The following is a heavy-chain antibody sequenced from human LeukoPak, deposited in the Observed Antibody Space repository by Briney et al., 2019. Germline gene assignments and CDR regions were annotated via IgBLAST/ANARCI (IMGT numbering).Heavy chain of an antibody. J-gene: IGHJ4*02. CDR3: AKAIVVLISGQFWDY. CDR1: EFTFSSYA. D-gene: IGHD3-22*01. V-gene: IGHV3-23*01. CDR2: ISGSGVST. Sequence: PGGSLRLSCAASEFTFSSYAMTWVRQAPGKGLEWVSSISGSGVSTYYADSVKGRFTISSDNSKNTLYLQMNSLRAEDTAIYYCAKAIVVLISGQFWDYWGQGTLVTVSS.